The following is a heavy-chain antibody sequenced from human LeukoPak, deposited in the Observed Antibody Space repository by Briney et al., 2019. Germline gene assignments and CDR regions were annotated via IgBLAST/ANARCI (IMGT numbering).Heavy chain of an antibody. Sequence: GGSLRLSCAASGFTFSDYFMNWVRQAPGKGLEYVSSISGSSRHIYYADSVKGRFTISRDNTKSSLYLQMNSLRVEDMAAYYCARGYCGGDCYGDWGQGTLVTVSS. V-gene: IGHV3-21*01. CDR1: GFTFSDYF. J-gene: IGHJ1*01. CDR2: ISGSSRHI. D-gene: IGHD2-21*02. CDR3: ARGYCGGDCYGD.